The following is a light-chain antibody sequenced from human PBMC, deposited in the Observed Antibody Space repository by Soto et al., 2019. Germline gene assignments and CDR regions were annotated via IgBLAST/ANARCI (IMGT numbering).Light chain of an antibody. Sequence: QSALTQPPSVSVSPGQSVAISCTGTSSDVGSSNGVSWYQQPPGTAPKLMIYDVSNRPSWVPDRFSGSKSGNTASLTISGLQAEDDADYYCSSYTTSSTYVFGTGTKLTVL. CDR3: SSYTTSSTYV. V-gene: IGLV2-18*02. J-gene: IGLJ1*01. CDR2: DVS. CDR1: SSDVGSSNG.